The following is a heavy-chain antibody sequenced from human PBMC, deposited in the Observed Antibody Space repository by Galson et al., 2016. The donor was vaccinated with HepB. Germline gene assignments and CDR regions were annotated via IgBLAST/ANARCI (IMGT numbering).Heavy chain of an antibody. CDR2: IDWDDDK. J-gene: IGHJ3*01. Sequence: PALVKPTQTLTLTCTFSGFSLSTSGMCVIWIRQPPGKALEWLALIDWDDDKFYRTSLRARLTISKDTSKDQVVLRMTNMDPVDTATYYCARIRWSGSHLDAFDFWGRGTTVTVS. CDR1: GFSLSTSGMC. CDR3: ARIRWSGSHLDAFDF. V-gene: IGHV2-70*01. D-gene: IGHD1-26*01.